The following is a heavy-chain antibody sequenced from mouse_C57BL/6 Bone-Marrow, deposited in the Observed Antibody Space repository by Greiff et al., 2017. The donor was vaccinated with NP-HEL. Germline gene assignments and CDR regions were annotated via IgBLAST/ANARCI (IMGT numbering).Heavy chain of an antibody. J-gene: IGHJ3*01. D-gene: IGHD3-2*02. CDR1: GYAFTNYL. V-gene: IGHV1-54*01. Sequence: QVQLQQSGAELVRPGTSVKVSCKASGYAFTNYLIEWVKQRPGQGLEWIGVINPGSGGTNYNEKFKGKATLTADKSSSTAYMQLSSLASEDSAVYFCAREGTAQATSFAYWGQGTLVTVSA. CDR3: AREGTAQATSFAY. CDR2: INPGSGGT.